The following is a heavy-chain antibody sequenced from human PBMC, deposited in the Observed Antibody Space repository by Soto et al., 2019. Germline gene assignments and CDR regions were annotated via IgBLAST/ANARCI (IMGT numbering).Heavy chain of an antibody. CDR1: GGTISSYS. CDR2: IIPILGIA. CDR3: ARGEGAGTEG. J-gene: IGHJ4*02. D-gene: IGHD6-19*01. V-gene: IGHV1-69*02. Sequence: QVQLVQSGAEVKKPGSSVKVSCKASGGTISSYSISWVRQAPGQGLEWMGRIIPILGIADSAQKFQGRVPITADKSTSTAYMELSSLRSEDTAVYDCARGEGAGTEGWGQGTLVTVSS.